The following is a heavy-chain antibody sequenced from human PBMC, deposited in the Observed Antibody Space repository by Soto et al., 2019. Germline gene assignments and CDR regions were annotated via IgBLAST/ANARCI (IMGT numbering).Heavy chain of an antibody. CDR1: GGTFSSYA. D-gene: IGHD1-20*01. Sequence: SVKVSCTASGGTFSSYAISWVRQAPGQGLEWMGGIIPIFGTANYAQKFQGRVTITADESTSTAYMELSSLRSEDTAVYYCARSLTGTYYYYGMDVWGQGTAVTVSS. CDR2: IIPIFGTA. CDR3: ARSLTGTYYYYGMDV. V-gene: IGHV1-69*13. J-gene: IGHJ6*02.